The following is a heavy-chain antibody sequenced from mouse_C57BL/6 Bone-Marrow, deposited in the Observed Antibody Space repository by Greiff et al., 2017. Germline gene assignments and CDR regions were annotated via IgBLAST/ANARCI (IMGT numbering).Heavy chain of an antibody. J-gene: IGHJ3*01. V-gene: IGHV1-85*01. CDR2: IYPRDGST. Sequence: VQLQQSGPELVKPGASVKLSCKASGYTFTSYDINWVKQRPGQGLEWIGWIYPRDGSTKYNEKFKGKATLTVDTSSSTAYMELHSLTSEDSAVYFGARRGTGSWFAYWGQGTLVTVSA. D-gene: IGHD4-1*01. CDR3: ARRGTGSWFAY. CDR1: GYTFTSYD.